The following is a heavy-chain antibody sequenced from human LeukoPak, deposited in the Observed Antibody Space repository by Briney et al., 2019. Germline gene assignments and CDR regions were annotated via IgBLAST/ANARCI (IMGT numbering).Heavy chain of an antibody. Sequence: GGSLRLSCAASGFTVSNHFMSWVRQAPGKGLEWVSIIYIGGSTYYAESVKGRFTISRDNSKNTLYLQMNSLRAEDTAVYYCARHRSEAAFDFWGQGTLVTVSS. CDR3: ARHRSEAAFDF. CDR2: IYIGGST. J-gene: IGHJ4*02. D-gene: IGHD3-10*01. CDR1: GFTVSNHF. V-gene: IGHV3-53*01.